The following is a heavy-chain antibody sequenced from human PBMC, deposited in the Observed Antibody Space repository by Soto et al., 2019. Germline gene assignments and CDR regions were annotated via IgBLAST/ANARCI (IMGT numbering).Heavy chain of an antibody. V-gene: IGHV4-39*01. D-gene: IGHD3-16*01. J-gene: IGHJ5*02. CDR3: ARTLGGPRGWFDP. CDR2: IYYSGST. Sequence: QLQLQESGPGLVKPSETLSLTCTVSGGSISSSSYYWGWIRQPPGKGLEWIGSIYYSGSTYYNPSLKGRGTISVDTSKNQFSLKLSSVTAADTAVYYCARTLGGPRGWFDPWGLGTLVTVSS. CDR1: GGSISSSSYY.